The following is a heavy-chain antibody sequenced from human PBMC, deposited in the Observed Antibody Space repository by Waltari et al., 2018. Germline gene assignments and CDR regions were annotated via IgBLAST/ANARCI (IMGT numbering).Heavy chain of an antibody. J-gene: IGHJ6*02. CDR1: GFTFSSYA. CDR3: AKGVASWNYGYYYYCMDV. V-gene: IGHV3-23*01. Sequence: EVQLLESGGGLVQPGGSLRLSCAASGFTFSSYAMSWVRQAPGKGLEWVSAISGSGCSTYYADSVKGRFTISRDNSKNTLYLQMNSLRAEDTAVYYCAKGVASWNYGYYYYCMDVWGQGTTVTVSS. CDR2: ISGSGCST. D-gene: IGHD1-7*01.